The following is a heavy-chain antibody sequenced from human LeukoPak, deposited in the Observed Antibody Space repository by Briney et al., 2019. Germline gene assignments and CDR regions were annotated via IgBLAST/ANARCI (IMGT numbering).Heavy chain of an antibody. CDR2: IYTSGST. Sequence: SETLSLTCTVSGGSISSGSYYWSWIRQPAGKGLEWIGRIYTSGSTNYNPSLKSRVTISVDTSKNQFSLKLSSVTAADTAVYYCARSWQQLPYYYYYMDVWGKGTTVTVSS. CDR3: ARSWQQLPYYYYYMDV. CDR1: GGSISSGSYY. J-gene: IGHJ6*03. D-gene: IGHD6-13*01. V-gene: IGHV4-61*02.